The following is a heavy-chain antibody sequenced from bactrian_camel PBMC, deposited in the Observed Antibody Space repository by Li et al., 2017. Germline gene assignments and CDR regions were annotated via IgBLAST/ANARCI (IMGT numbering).Heavy chain of an antibody. V-gene: IGHV3S53*01. Sequence: VQLVESGGGSVQAGGSLNLTCSAHSSYSRACMGWFRQAPGKERETVATIDRDGSTSNADSVKGRFTIFKDNAKKTVYLQMNRLEPQDTVTYCCAAGSEPSGVSWRMPARYESWGQGTQVTVS. CDR3: AAGSEPSGVSWRMPARYES. CDR1: SSYSRAC. D-gene: IGHD3*01. CDR2: IDRDGST. J-gene: IGHJ4*01.